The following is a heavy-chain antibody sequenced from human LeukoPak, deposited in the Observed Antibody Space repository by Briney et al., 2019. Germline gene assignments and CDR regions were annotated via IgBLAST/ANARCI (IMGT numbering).Heavy chain of an antibody. V-gene: IGHV3-48*01. J-gene: IGHJ4*02. CDR1: GFTFTNYN. CDR2: ISSSSSII. Sequence: PGGSLRLSCAASGFTFTNYNFNWVRQAPGKGLEWISYISSSSSIIYYADSVRGRFTISRDNAKNSLYLQMNSLRAEDTAVYYCAKDLTALGYSYGLSGDYWGQGTLVTVSS. D-gene: IGHD5-18*01. CDR3: AKDLTALGYSYGLSGDY.